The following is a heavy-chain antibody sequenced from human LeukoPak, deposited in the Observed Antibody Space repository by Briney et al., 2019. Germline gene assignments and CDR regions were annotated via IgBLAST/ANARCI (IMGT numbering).Heavy chain of an antibody. D-gene: IGHD5-12*01. V-gene: IGHV3-66*01. CDR1: GFTVSSNY. CDR3: ATGSNSGYDYRGH. CDR2: IYSDGST. Sequence: GGSLRPSCAASGFTVSSNYMTWVRQAPGKGLEWVSVIYSDGSTYYADSVKGRFTISRDNSKNTLYLQMNSLRAGDTAVYHCATGSNSGYDYRGHWGQGTLVTVSS. J-gene: IGHJ4*02.